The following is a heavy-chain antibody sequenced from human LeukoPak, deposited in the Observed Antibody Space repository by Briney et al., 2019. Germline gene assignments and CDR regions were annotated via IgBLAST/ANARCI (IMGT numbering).Heavy chain of an antibody. CDR1: GYTFTSYY. CDR2: INPSGGST. CDR3: AREPETYSSGWSDFDY. Sequence: PGASVKVSCKASGYTFTSYYMHWVRQAPGQGLEWMGIINPSGGSTSYAQKFQGRVTMTRDTSTSTVYMELSSLRSEDTAVYYCAREPETYSSGWSDFDYWGQGTLVTVSS. V-gene: IGHV1-46*01. J-gene: IGHJ4*02. D-gene: IGHD6-19*01.